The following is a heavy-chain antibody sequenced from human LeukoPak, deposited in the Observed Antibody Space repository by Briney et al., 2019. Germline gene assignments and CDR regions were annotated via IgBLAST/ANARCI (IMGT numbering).Heavy chain of an antibody. CDR1: GGSISSYY. V-gene: IGHV4-4*07. Sequence: PSETLSLTCTVSGGSISSYYWSWIRQPAGKGLEWIGRIYTSGSTNYNPSLKSRVTMSVDTSKNQFSLKLSSVTAADTAVYYCARHTYGSGSYSWFLDAFDIWGQGTMVTVSS. CDR3: ARHTYGSGSYSWFLDAFDI. D-gene: IGHD3-10*01. CDR2: IYTSGST. J-gene: IGHJ3*02.